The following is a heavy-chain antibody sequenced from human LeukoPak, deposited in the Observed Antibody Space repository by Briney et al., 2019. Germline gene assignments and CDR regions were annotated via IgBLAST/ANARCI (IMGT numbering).Heavy chain of an antibody. Sequence: SETLSLTCTVSGGSISSSSYYWGWIRQPPGKGLEWIGSIYYSGSTYYNPSLKSRVTISVDTSKNQFSLKLSSVTAADTAVYYCARQFRYNWNDWEDYWGQGTLVTVSS. CDR2: IYYSGST. CDR1: GGSISSSSYY. J-gene: IGHJ4*02. CDR3: ARQFRYNWNDWEDY. D-gene: IGHD1-1*01. V-gene: IGHV4-39*01.